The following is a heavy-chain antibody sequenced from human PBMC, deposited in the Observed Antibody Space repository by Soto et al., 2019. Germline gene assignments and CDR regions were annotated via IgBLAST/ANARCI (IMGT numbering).Heavy chain of an antibody. CDR1: GYTFTSYD. J-gene: IGHJ6*03. V-gene: IGHV1-8*01. CDR3: ARAGYCSSTSCYGRYYYYYMDV. CDR2: RNPNSGNT. Sequence: QVQLVQSGAEVKKPGASVKVSCKASGYTFTSYDINWVRQATGQGLEWMGWRNPNSGNTGYAQKSQGKDTMTRNTSISTDYMELSSLRSEDTAVYYCARAGYCSSTSCYGRYYYYYMDVWGKGTTVTASS. D-gene: IGHD2-2*01.